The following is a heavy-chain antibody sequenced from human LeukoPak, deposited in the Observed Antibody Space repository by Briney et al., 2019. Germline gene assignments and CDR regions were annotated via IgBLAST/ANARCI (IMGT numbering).Heavy chain of an antibody. D-gene: IGHD2-8*02. V-gene: IGHV4-31*03. CDR3: ATTGYYYYVDV. Sequence: SETLSLTCTVSGGSVSSGGYYWSWIRQHPGKGLEWIGYIYYSGNTYYNPSLESRLTISLDTSTNQFSLKLGPVTAADTAVYYCATTGYYYYVDVWGKGTTVTVSS. CDR2: IYYSGNT. CDR1: GGSVSSGGYY. J-gene: IGHJ6*03.